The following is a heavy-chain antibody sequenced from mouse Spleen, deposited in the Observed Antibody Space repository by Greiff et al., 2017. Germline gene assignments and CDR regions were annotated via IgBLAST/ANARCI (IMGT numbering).Heavy chain of an antibody. Sequence: VQLQQSGAELVRPGTSVKISCKASGYTFTNYWLGWVKQRPGHGLEWIGDIYPGGGYTNYNEKFKGKATLTADTSSSTAYMQLSSLTSEDSAVYFCARSAVVEGWYFDVWGAGTTVTVSS. J-gene: IGHJ1*01. CDR3: ARSAVVEGWYFDV. CDR2: IYPGGGYT. CDR1: GYTFTNYW. V-gene: IGHV1-63*02. D-gene: IGHD1-1*01.